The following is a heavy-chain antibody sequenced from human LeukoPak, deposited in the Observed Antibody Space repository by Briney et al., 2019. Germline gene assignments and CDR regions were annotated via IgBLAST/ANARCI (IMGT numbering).Heavy chain of an antibody. V-gene: IGHV3-30*18. Sequence: GGSLRLSCAASGFTFSSYGMHWVRQAPGKGLEWVAVISYDGSNKYYADSVKGRFTISRGNSKNTLYLQMNSLRAEDTAVYYCAKAHGDIVVVVAADDAFDIWGQGTMVTVSS. J-gene: IGHJ3*02. CDR3: AKAHGDIVVVVAADDAFDI. D-gene: IGHD2-15*01. CDR1: GFTFSSYG. CDR2: ISYDGSNK.